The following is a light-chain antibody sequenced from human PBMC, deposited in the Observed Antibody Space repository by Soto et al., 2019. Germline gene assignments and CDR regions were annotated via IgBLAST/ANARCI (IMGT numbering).Light chain of an antibody. Sequence: EIVLTQSPGSLSLSPGERATLSCRASQSVDSSFFAWYQQKPGQAPRLLIYGASNRATGIPDRFSGRGSGKDFTLTITGLEHEDFTVYYYQQYVSSVTFGQGTKVEIK. CDR1: QSVDSSF. J-gene: IGKJ1*01. CDR3: QQYVSSVT. CDR2: GAS. V-gene: IGKV3-20*01.